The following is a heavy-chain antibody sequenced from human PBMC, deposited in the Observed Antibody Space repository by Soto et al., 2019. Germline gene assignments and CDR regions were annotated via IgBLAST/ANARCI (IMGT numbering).Heavy chain of an antibody. J-gene: IGHJ6*02. Sequence: PSETLSLTCTVSGGSVSSGSYYWSWMRQPPGKGLEWIGSIYYTGSTNYNPSLKSRVTMSVDTSKNQFSLKLISVTAAADTAVYYCARVPQAYVGGLDVWGQGTTVTVSS. V-gene: IGHV4-61*01. D-gene: IGHD3-16*01. CDR1: GGSVSSGSYY. CDR3: ARVPQAYVGGLDV. CDR2: IYYTGST.